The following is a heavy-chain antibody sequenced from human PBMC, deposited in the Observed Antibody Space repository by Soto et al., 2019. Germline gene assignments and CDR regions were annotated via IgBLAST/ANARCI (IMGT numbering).Heavy chain of an antibody. J-gene: IGHJ4*02. CDR3: ARMASVGCSSTSCYFSY. CDR2: IKQDGSEK. D-gene: IGHD2-2*01. Sequence: GGSLRLSCAASGFTFSSYWMSWVRQAPGKGLEWVANIKQDGSEKYYVDSVKGRFTISRDNAKNSLYLQMNSLRAEDTAVYYCARMASVGCSSTSCYFSYWGQGTLVTVSS. CDR1: GFTFSSYW. V-gene: IGHV3-7*01.